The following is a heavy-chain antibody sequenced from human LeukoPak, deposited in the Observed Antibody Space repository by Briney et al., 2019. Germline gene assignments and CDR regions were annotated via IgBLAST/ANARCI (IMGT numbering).Heavy chain of an antibody. V-gene: IGHV3-30*03. CDR2: ISYDGSNK. D-gene: IGHD6-6*01. CDR1: GFTFSSYG. CDR3: ARDGPPPYSSSSSYYYGMDV. J-gene: IGHJ6*02. Sequence: QPGRSLRLSCAASGFTFSSYGMHWVRQAPGKGLEWVAVISYDGSNKYYADSVKGRFTISRDNSKNTLYLQMNSLRAEDTAVYYCARDGPPPYSSSSSYYYGMDVWGQGTTVTVSS.